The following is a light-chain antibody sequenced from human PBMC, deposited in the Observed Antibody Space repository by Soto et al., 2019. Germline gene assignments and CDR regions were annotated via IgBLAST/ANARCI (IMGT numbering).Light chain of an antibody. CDR3: SSYTSNSTVV. Sequence: QSALTQPASVSGSPGQSITISCTGTSSDVGGYNYVSWYQQHPGKALKLMICDVSNRPSGVSNRFSGSKSGNTASLTISGLQAEDEADYYCSSYTSNSTVVFGGGTKLTVL. J-gene: IGLJ2*01. V-gene: IGLV2-14*01. CDR1: SSDVGGYNY. CDR2: DVS.